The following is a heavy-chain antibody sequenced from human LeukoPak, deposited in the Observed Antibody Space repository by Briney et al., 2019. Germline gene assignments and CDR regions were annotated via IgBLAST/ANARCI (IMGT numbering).Heavy chain of an antibody. CDR1: GGTLSSYA. V-gene: IGHV1-69*13. Sequence: SVKVSCKASGGTLSSYAISWVRQAPGQGLEWMGGIIPIFGTANYAQKFQGRVTITADESTSTAYMELSSLRSEHTAVYYCARSDIVVVPAAIPRYNWFDPWGQGTLVTVPS. J-gene: IGHJ5*02. CDR2: IIPIFGTA. CDR3: ARSDIVVVPAAIPRYNWFDP. D-gene: IGHD2-2*02.